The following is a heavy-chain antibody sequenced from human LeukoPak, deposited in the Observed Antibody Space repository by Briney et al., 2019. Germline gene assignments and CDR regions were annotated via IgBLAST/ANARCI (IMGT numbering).Heavy chain of an antibody. J-gene: IGHJ4*02. D-gene: IGHD6-19*01. Sequence: GGSLRLSCAASRFTFSSYTMSCVPHAPERGLECGSANSGSGGSKYYADSVKGRFTISRDNSKNTLNLQMNSLTAEDTAVYYCAKALYSCDWFSSSYWGQGTLVTVSS. CDR3: AKALYSCDWFSSSY. V-gene: IGHV3-23*01. CDR2: NSGSGGSK. CDR1: RFTFSSYT.